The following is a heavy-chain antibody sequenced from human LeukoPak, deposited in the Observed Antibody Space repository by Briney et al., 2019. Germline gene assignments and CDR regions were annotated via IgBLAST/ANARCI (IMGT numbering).Heavy chain of an antibody. Sequence: GGSLRLSCAASGFTFSSYTMNWVRQAPGKGLEWLSYISSSGSTIYYADSVKGRFTISRDNAKNSLYLQMNSLRAEDTAVYYYARDLYGDYGFDYWGQGTLVTVSS. CDR3: ARDLYGDYGFDY. CDR1: GFTFSSYT. V-gene: IGHV3-48*01. D-gene: IGHD4-17*01. CDR2: ISSSGSTI. J-gene: IGHJ4*02.